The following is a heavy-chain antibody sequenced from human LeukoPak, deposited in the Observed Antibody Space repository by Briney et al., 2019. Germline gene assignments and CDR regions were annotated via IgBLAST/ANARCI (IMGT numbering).Heavy chain of an antibody. CDR2: IYTSGST. Sequence: SETLSLTCTVSGGSISSYYWSWIRQPAGKGLEWIGRIYTSGSTNYNPSLKSRVTMSVDTSKNQFSLKLSSVTAADTAVYYCAIIGYYYGSGSETYFDYWGQGTLVTVSP. V-gene: IGHV4-4*07. D-gene: IGHD3-10*01. CDR1: GGSISSYY. J-gene: IGHJ4*02. CDR3: AIIGYYYGSGSETYFDY.